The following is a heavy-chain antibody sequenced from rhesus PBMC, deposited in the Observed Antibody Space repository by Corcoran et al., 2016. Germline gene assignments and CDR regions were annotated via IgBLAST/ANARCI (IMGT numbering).Heavy chain of an antibody. J-gene: IGHJ1*01. Sequence: QVQLQESGPGVVKPSETLSLTCAASGGSISDRYRWSWIRQPPGKELEWIGYIYGSSTSTHYNPSLKSRVTISKDPSKNQFSLKLSSVTAADTAVYYCARAPRTGYLLEFWGQGALVTVSS. CDR2: IYGSSTST. D-gene: IGHD2-39*01. CDR3: ARAPRTGYLLEF. V-gene: IGHV4S10*01. CDR1: GGSISDRYR.